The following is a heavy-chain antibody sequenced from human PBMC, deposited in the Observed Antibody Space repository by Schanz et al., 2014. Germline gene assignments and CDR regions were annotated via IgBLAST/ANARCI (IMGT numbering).Heavy chain of an antibody. CDR2: IIPSLGLA. CDR3: ARDFSAYVGNYFDY. D-gene: IGHD5-12*01. J-gene: IGHJ4*02. CDR1: GGTFSTYT. Sequence: QVQLVQSGAEVKKPGSSVKVSCKASGGTFSTYTISWVRQAPGQGLEWMGRIIPSLGLAKYEQKFQDKVTITADTSTTTAYMELSGLRSDDTAVYYCARDFSAYVGNYFDYWGQGTLVTVSS. V-gene: IGHV1-69*08.